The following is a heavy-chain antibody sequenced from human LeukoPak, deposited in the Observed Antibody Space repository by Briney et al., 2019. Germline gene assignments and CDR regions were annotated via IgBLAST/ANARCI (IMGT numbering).Heavy chain of an antibody. V-gene: IGHV3-53*01. CDR1: GFTFSSYS. D-gene: IGHD6-6*01. CDR2: IYSGGST. CDR3: ARGHSSSSGLFDY. Sequence: PGGSLRLSCAASGFTFSSYSMNWVRQAPGKGLEWVSVIYSGGSTYYADSVKGRFTISRDNSKNTLYHQMNSLRAEDTAVYHCARGHSSSSGLFDYWGQGTLVTVSS. J-gene: IGHJ4*02.